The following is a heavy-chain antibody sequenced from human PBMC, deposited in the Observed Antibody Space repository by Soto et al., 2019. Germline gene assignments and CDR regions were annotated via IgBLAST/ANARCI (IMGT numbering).Heavy chain of an antibody. V-gene: IGHV4-59*05. D-gene: IGHD6-19*01. CDR1: GGSISSYY. J-gene: IGHJ5*02. Sequence: SETLSLTCTVSGGSISSYYWSWIRQPPGKGLEWIGSIYYSGSTYYNPSLKSRVTISVDTSKNQFSLKLSSVTAADTAVYYCARDSSGWYLKNWFDPWGQGTLVTVSS. CDR2: IYYSGST. CDR3: ARDSSGWYLKNWFDP.